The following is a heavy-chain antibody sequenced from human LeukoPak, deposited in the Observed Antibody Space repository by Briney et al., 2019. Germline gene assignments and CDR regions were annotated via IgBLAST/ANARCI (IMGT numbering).Heavy chain of an antibody. CDR1: GGSISSYY. V-gene: IGHV4-59*12. CDR2: IYYGGST. D-gene: IGHD6-19*01. J-gene: IGHJ6*03. CDR3: ARGSSGWSSYYYYYMDV. Sequence: SETLSLTCTVSGGSISSYYWSWIRQPPGKGLEWIGYIYYGGSTNYNPSLKSRVTMSVDTSKNQFSLKLSSVTAADTAVYYCARGSSGWSSYYYYYMDVWGKGTTVTVSS.